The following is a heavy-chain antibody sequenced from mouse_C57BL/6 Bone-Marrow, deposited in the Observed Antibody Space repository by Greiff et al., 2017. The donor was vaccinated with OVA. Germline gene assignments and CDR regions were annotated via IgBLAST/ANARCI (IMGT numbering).Heavy chain of an antibody. V-gene: IGHV8-12*01. CDR1: GFSLSTSGMG. CDR2: IYWDDDK. Sequence: QVTLKESGPGILQSSQTLSLTCSFSGFSLSTSGMGVSWIRQPSGKGLEWLAHIYWDDDKRYNPSLKSRPKISKDTSRNQISLKFTIVDTADTATYYCARRRDYGSSDAMDYWGQGTSVTVSS. D-gene: IGHD1-1*01. CDR3: ARRRDYGSSDAMDY. J-gene: IGHJ4*01.